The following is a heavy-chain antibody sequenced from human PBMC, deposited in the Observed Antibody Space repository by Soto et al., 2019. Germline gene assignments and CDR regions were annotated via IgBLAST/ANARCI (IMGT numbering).Heavy chain of an antibody. D-gene: IGHD6-6*01. J-gene: IGHJ4*02. CDR2: ISYTGNT. CDR1: GDSISGAGYS. CDR3: ATHRPQEDSNKTGFDY. Sequence: SDTLSLTCTVSGDSISGAGYSWGWIRQPPGKGLEYIGTISYTGNTYYNSSLMSRVTISLDTSKNQFSLKLTSVTAADTALYYCATHRPQEDSNKTGFDYWGEGTLVTGSS. V-gene: IGHV4-39*01.